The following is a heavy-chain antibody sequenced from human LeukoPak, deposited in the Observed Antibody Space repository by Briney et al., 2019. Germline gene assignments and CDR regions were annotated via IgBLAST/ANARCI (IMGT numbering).Heavy chain of an antibody. V-gene: IGHV3-9*01. CDR1: GFTFHEKYA. J-gene: IGHJ6*02. CDR2: FSLDSDNV. D-gene: IGHD2-2*03. CDR3: TKDMDPGGINV. Sequence: GGSLRLSCGASGFTFHEKYAMHWVRQAPGKGLEWVSGFSLDSDNVGYADSVRGRFTVSRDRAKNSPYLQMNYLRPEGTALYFCTKDMDPGGINVWGQGTTVIVSS.